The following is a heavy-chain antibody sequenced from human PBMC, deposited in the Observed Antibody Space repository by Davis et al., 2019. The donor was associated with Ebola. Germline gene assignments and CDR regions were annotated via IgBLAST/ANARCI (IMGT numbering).Heavy chain of an antibody. CDR1: GFTFDDYT. V-gene: IGHV3-43*01. CDR3: AKERAAAGSLDY. Sequence: GESLKISCAASGFTFDDYTMHWVRQAPGKGLEWVSLISWDGGSTYYADSVKGRFTISRDNSKNSLYLQMNSLRTEDTALYYCAKERAAAGSLDYWAREPWSPSPQ. D-gene: IGHD6-13*01. J-gene: IGHJ4*02. CDR2: ISWDGGST.